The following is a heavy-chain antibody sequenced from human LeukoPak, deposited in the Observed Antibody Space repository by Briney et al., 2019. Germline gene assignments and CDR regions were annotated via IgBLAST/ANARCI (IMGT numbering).Heavy chain of an antibody. D-gene: IGHD1-26*01. CDR1: GFTFGSFG. CDR2: ISSSGNAI. V-gene: IGHV3-48*01. Sequence: PGGSLRLSCAASGFTFGSFGMNWVRQAPGRGLEWVSYISSSGNAIYYAESVKGRFTISRDSARNSLYLQMDSLRVEDTAVYYCARAPLEIVGIDYWGQGTLVTVSS. CDR3: ARAPLEIVGIDY. J-gene: IGHJ4*02.